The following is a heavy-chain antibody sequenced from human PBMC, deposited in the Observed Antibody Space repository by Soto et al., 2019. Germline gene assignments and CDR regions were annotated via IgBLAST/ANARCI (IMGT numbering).Heavy chain of an antibody. CDR1: GFTFSSYA. CDR3: ARGSRGITFGGVIRSNWFDP. D-gene: IGHD3-16*02. CDR2: ISYDGSNK. J-gene: IGHJ5*02. V-gene: IGHV3-30-3*01. Sequence: GGSLRLPCAASGFTFSSYAMHWVRQAPGKGLEWVAVISYDGSNKYYADSVKGRFTISRDNSKNTLYLQMNSLRAEDTAVYYCARGSRGITFGGVIRSNWFDPWGQGTLVTVSS.